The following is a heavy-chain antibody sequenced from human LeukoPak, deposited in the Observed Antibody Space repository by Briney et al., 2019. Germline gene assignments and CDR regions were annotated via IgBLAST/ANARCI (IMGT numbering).Heavy chain of an antibody. D-gene: IGHD4-17*01. Sequence: GRSLRLSCAASGFTFSSYAMSWVRQAPGKGLEWVSAISGSGGSTYYADSVKGRFTISRDNSKNTLYLQMNSVRAEDTAVYYCAKDYGDYASDYGDYWGQGTLVTVSS. CDR1: GFTFSSYA. J-gene: IGHJ4*02. CDR2: ISGSGGST. CDR3: AKDYGDYASDYGDY. V-gene: IGHV3-23*01.